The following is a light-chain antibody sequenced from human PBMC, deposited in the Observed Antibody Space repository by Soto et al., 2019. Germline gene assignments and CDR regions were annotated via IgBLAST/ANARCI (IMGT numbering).Light chain of an antibody. Sequence: EIVMTQSPTILSVSPGERATLSCRASQSVSSNLAWYQQKPGQAPRLLIYGVYTRAPGIPARFSGSGSGTEFTLTISSLQSEDFAVYYCQQYGSSPQTFGQGTKVEIK. CDR2: GVY. J-gene: IGKJ1*01. CDR1: QSVSSN. V-gene: IGKV3D-15*01. CDR3: QQYGSSPQT.